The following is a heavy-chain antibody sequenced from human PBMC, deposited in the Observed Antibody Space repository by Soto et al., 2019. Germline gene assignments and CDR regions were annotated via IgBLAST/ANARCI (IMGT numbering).Heavy chain of an antibody. V-gene: IGHV3-74*01. CDR1: DSTFRNYW. Sequence: EVQLVESGGGLVQPGGSLRLSCEASDSTFRNYWMHWVRQPPGKGLVWVSRINSDGSSTYYADSVKGRFTISRDNAVNTVSLQMKSLTAEDAPVYYCAPTIAVRRARFDPWGQGTLVTVSS. CDR3: APTIAVRRARFDP. D-gene: IGHD6-19*01. J-gene: IGHJ5*02. CDR2: INSDGSST.